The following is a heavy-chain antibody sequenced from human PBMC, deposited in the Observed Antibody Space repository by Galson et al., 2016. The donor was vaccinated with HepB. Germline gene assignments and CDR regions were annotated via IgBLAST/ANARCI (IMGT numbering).Heavy chain of an antibody. D-gene: IGHD1-1*01. V-gene: IGHV3-72*01. CDR3: TTGGGNWALGMDV. CDR1: GFTFSDHY. CDR2: SRNKANSYTT. Sequence: SLRLSCAASGFTFSDHYMDWVRQAPGKGLEWVGRSRNKANSYTTEYAASVKGRFTISRDDSESSLYLQMNSLKTEDTAVYYCTTGGGNWALGMDVWGQGTTVTVSS. J-gene: IGHJ6*02.